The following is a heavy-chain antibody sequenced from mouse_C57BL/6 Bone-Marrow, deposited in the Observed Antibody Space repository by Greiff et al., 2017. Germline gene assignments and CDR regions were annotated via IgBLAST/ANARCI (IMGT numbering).Heavy chain of an antibody. D-gene: IGHD2-3*01. Sequence: QVQLQQPGAELVKPGASVKLSCKASGYTFTSYWMHWVKQRPGQGLEWIGMIHPNSGSTNYNEKFKSKATLTVDKSSSTAYMQLSRLTSEDSAVYYCARLGDGYYWFAYWGQGTLVTVSA. J-gene: IGHJ3*01. CDR1: GYTFTSYW. CDR3: ARLGDGYYWFAY. CDR2: IHPNSGST. V-gene: IGHV1-64*01.